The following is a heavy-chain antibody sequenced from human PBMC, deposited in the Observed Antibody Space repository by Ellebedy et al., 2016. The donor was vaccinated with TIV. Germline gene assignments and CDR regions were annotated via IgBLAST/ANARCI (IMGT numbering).Heavy chain of an antibody. CDR3: AKEEWWRFDY. J-gene: IGHJ4*02. Sequence: GESLKISCVASGFSFSTHYMTWVRQAPGKGLEWLAKINPDGSGADDVDAVNGRFTLSSDNTKNSLYLQMNSLRDEDTAVYYCAKEEWWRFDYWGQGTVVTVSS. V-gene: IGHV3-7*04. D-gene: IGHD2-15*01. CDR2: INPDGSGA. CDR1: GFSFSTHY.